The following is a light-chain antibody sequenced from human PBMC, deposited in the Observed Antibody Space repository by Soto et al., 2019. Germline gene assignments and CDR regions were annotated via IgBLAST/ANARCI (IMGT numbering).Light chain of an antibody. CDR2: DVS. CDR3: SSYASGSTPLYV. J-gene: IGLJ1*01. V-gene: IGLV2-14*03. CDR1: SSDVGGYNY. Sequence: QSVLTQPASVSGSPGQSITLSCTGTSSDVGGYNYVSWYQQYPGKAPKLMMYDVSNRPSGVSNRFSGSKSGNTASLTISGLQAEDEADYYCSSYASGSTPLYVFGTGTKLTVL.